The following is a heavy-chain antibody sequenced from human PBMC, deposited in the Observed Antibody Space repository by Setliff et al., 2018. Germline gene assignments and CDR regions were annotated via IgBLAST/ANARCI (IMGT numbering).Heavy chain of an antibody. Sequence: PSETLSLTCAVSGVSISTSNWWSWVRQPPGKGLEWIGEIYHNGITNYNPSLKSRVSISVDKSKNQVSLKLNSVTAADTAGYYCGRDPHTPTVTTRGDYWGQGTLVTVSS. CDR3: GRDPHTPTVTTRGDY. CDR2: IYHNGIT. D-gene: IGHD4-17*01. CDR1: GVSISTSNW. J-gene: IGHJ4*02. V-gene: IGHV4-4*02.